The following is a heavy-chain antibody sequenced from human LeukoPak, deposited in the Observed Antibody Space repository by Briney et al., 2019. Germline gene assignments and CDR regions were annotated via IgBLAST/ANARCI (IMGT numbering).Heavy chain of an antibody. J-gene: IGHJ4*02. CDR1: RFSFSIYA. D-gene: IGHD7-27*01. CDR3: AKVQLGIGIDY. Sequence: PGGSLRLSCAASRFSFSIYAVSWVRQAPGKGLEWVSGISDGGSRTYYADSVKGRFTISRDDSKNTLYLQMNSLRAEDTAVYYCAKVQLGIGIDYWGQGTLVTVSS. CDR2: ISDGGSRT. V-gene: IGHV3-23*01.